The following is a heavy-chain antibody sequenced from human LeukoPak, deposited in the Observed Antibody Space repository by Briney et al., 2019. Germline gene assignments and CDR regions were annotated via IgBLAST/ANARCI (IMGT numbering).Heavy chain of an antibody. D-gene: IGHD3-9*01. CDR3: ARRGKDLTELGAFDI. Sequence: SETLSLTCTVSGGSISSGGYYWSWIRQPPGKGLEWIGYIYHSGSTYYNPSLKSRVTISVDRSKNQFSLKLSSVTAADTAVYYCARRGKDLTELGAFDIWGQGTMVTVSS. J-gene: IGHJ3*02. V-gene: IGHV4-30-2*01. CDR1: GGSISSGGYY. CDR2: IYHSGST.